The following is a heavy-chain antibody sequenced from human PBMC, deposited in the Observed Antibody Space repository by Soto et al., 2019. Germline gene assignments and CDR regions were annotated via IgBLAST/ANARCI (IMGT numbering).Heavy chain of an antibody. Sequence: QVQLQESGPGLVRPSQTLSLTCTVSGGSVSSRGYYCSWVRQHPGTGLEWIGYIYYNGNTYYDPSLKSRVTISVDTSKNQFSLNLNSVTAADTAVYWCARGKPYSGMDVWGQGTTVTVS. CDR2: IYYNGNT. CDR1: GGSVSSRGYY. V-gene: IGHV4-31*03. CDR3: ARGKPYSGMDV. J-gene: IGHJ6*02.